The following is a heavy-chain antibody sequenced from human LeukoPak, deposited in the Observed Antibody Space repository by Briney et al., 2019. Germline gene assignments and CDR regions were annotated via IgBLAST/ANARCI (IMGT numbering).Heavy chain of an antibody. Sequence: GRSLRLSCAASGFTFSSYGMHWVRQAPGKGLEWVAVISYDGSNKYYADSVKGRFTISRDNSKNTLYPQMNSLRAEDTAVYYCANSQLRFLEWLVYWGQGTLVTVSS. D-gene: IGHD3-3*01. J-gene: IGHJ4*02. V-gene: IGHV3-30*18. CDR1: GFTFSSYG. CDR3: ANSQLRFLEWLVY. CDR2: ISYDGSNK.